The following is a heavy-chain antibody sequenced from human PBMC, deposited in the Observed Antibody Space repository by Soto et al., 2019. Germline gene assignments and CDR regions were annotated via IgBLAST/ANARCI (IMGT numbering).Heavy chain of an antibody. J-gene: IGHJ5*01. CDR1: GNTFTVYG. CDR2: ISSDNSNT. V-gene: IGHV1-18*01. Sequence: GPSLKVSCKPSGNTFTVYGIIWVRQAPGQRLEWMGWISSDNSNTNYSQKFQGRVTMTTDTSMSTVYMELKSLTSDVTAVYYCARDWGYDSSGYFYDCFDPWGQGTLVTVSS. D-gene: IGHD3-22*01. CDR3: ARDWGYDSSGYFYDCFDP.